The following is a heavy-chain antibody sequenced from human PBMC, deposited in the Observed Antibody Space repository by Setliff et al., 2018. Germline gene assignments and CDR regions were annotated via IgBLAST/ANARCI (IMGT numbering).Heavy chain of an antibody. D-gene: IGHD7-27*01. V-gene: IGHV1-69*13. CDR3: ARGGLGTDWFDP. CDR1: GGAFTSHG. J-gene: IGHJ5*02. Sequence: SVKVSCKVSGGAFTSHGVSWVRQAPGQGLEWMGGIIPLSDITSYAQKFQGRVTIIADESTSTTYMELSSLRSEDTAVYYCARGGLGTDWFDPWGQGTLVTVSS. CDR2: IIPLSDIT.